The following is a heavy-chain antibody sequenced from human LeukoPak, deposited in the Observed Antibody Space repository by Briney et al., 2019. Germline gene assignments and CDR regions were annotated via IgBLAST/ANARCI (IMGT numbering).Heavy chain of an antibody. V-gene: IGHV3-33*06. CDR2: IWYDGSNK. J-gene: IGHJ4*02. CDR3: AKDRSRARRELRD. D-gene: IGHD1-26*01. CDR1: GFTFSSYG. Sequence: GGSLRLSCAASGFTFSSYGMHWVRQATGKGLEWVAVIWYDGSNKYYADSVKGRFTIPSDNSKNTLYLKMNSLRAEDTAVYYCAKDRSRARRELRDWGQGTLVTVSS.